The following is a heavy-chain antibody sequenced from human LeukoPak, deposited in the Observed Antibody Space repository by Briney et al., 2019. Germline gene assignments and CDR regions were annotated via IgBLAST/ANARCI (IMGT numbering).Heavy chain of an antibody. J-gene: IGHJ4*02. Sequence: SETLSLTCTVSGDSINSYYWSWIRQPPGKGLEWIGYIYYSGSTKYNPSIKSRVTISVDTSKNQFSLKLSSVTAADTAVYYCARGLRGYRFATDYWGQGTLVTVSS. CDR2: IYYSGST. CDR1: GDSINSYY. D-gene: IGHD5-18*01. CDR3: ARGLRGYRFATDY. V-gene: IGHV4-59*08.